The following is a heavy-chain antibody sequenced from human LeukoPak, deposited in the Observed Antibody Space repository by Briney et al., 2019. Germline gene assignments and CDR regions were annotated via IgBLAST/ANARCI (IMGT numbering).Heavy chain of an antibody. CDR1: GGSSSGYY. D-gene: IGHD3-22*01. CDR2: INHSGST. V-gene: IGHV4-34*01. CDR3: ARGSTHYYDSSYSQRGFDY. Sequence: PSETLSLTCAVYGGSSSGYYWSWIRQPPGKGLEWIGEINHSGSTNYNPSLKSRVTISVDTSKNQFSLKLSSVTAADTAVYYCARGSTHYYDSSYSQRGFDYWGQGTLVTVSS. J-gene: IGHJ4*02.